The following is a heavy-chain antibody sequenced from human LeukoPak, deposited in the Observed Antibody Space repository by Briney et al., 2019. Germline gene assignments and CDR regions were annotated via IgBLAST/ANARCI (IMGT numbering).Heavy chain of an antibody. CDR3: ARGDDYKSTLFDY. J-gene: IGHJ4*02. D-gene: IGHD5-12*01. CDR1: GFTISSYY. CDR2: ISYSGTT. Sequence: SETLTLTCTVSGFTISSYYRNWIRQPPGKGLEWIGYISYSGTTNYNPSLKSRVTIAVDTSKKQFSLKLTSATAADTAVYYCARGDDYKSTLFDYWGQGTLVTVSS. V-gene: IGHV4-59*01.